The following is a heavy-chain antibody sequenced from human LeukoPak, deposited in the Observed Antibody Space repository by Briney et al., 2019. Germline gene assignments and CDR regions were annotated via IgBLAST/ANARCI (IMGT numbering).Heavy chain of an antibody. V-gene: IGHV4-38-2*02. Sequence: SETLSLTCTVSNYSISSGYYWSWIRQPPGKGLEWIGEINHSGSTNYNPSLKSRVTISVDTSKNQFSLKLSSVTAADTAVYYCARGRRDYVWGSYRSPYFDYWGQGTLVTVSS. J-gene: IGHJ4*02. CDR1: NYSISSGYY. D-gene: IGHD3-16*02. CDR2: INHSGST. CDR3: ARGRRDYVWGSYRSPYFDY.